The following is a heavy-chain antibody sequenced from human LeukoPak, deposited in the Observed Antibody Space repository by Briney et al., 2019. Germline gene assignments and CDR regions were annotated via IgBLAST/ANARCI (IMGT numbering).Heavy chain of an antibody. V-gene: IGHV1-2*02. D-gene: IGHD5-24*01. J-gene: IGHJ4*02. CDR3: ARGGGKDGYNEGVPWSY. CDR2: INPNSGGT. CDR1: GYTFTGYY. Sequence: ASVKVSCKASGYTFTGYYMHWVRQAPGQGLEWMGWINPNSGGTNYAQKFQGRVTMTRDTSNSTAYMELSRLRSDDTAVYYCARGGGKDGYNEGVPWSYWGQGPLVTVS.